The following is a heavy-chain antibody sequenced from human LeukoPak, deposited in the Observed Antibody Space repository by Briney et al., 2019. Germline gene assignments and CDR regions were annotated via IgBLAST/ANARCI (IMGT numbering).Heavy chain of an antibody. J-gene: IGHJ4*02. Sequence: PGGSLRLSCAASGFTFSSYGMHWVRQAPGKGLEWVAVISYDGSNKYYADSVKGRFTISRDNSKNTLYLQMNSLRAEDTAVYYCAKNLKGATYYYDSSGYWGPHDYWGQGTLVTVSS. CDR2: ISYDGSNK. V-gene: IGHV3-30*18. CDR3: AKNLKGATYYYDSSGYWGPHDY. D-gene: IGHD3-22*01. CDR1: GFTFSSYG.